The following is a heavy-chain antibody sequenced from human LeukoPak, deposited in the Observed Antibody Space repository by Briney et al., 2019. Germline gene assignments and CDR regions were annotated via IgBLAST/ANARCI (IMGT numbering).Heavy chain of an antibody. Sequence: SVKVSCKASGGSFRTYPISWVRQAPGQGLEWMGGLSQFFRTTNYTQKFQGRLTISTDESSTTAYMELTDPRSDDTAIYYCATSGSGRSWDWFAPWGQGTPLTVSS. CDR1: GGSFRTYP. J-gene: IGHJ5*02. CDR2: LSQFFRTT. V-gene: IGHV1-69*05. D-gene: IGHD3-10*01. CDR3: ATSGSGRSWDWFAP.